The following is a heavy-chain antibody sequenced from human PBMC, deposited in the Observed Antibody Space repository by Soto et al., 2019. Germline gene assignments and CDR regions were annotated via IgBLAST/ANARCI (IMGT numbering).Heavy chain of an antibody. CDR1: CGSIDLYY. D-gene: IGHD2-2*02. CDR2: IYTSGST. CDR3: ARGVVVPAAILDYYYGMDV. J-gene: IGHJ6*02. Sequence: PSETLSLTCTVSCGSIDLYYWVWIRQPPGKGLEWIGRIYTSGSTNYNPSLKSRVTMSVDTSKNQFSLKLSSVTAADTAVYYCARGVVVPAAILDYYYGMDVWGQGTTVTVSS. V-gene: IGHV4-4*07.